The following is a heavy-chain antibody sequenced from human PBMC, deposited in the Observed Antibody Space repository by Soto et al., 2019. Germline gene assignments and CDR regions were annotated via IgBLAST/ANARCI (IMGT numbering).Heavy chain of an antibody. J-gene: IGHJ5*02. V-gene: IGHV1-46*01. CDR1: GYTFTSYY. CDR3: ARDGGSYPHVNWFDP. D-gene: IGHD1-26*01. CDR2: INPSGGST. Sequence: ASVKVSCKASGYTFTSYYMHWVRQAPGQGLEWMGIINPSGGSTSYAQKFQGRVTMTRDTSTSTVYMELSSLRSEDTAVYYCARDGGSYPHVNWFDPWGQGTLVTVSS.